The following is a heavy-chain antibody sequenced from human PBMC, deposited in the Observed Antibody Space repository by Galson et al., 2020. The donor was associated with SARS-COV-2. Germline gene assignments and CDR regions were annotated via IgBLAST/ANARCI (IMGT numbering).Heavy chain of an antibody. J-gene: IGHJ6*02. CDR1: GGSISSGGYY. V-gene: IGHV4-31*03. D-gene: IGHD5-12*01. Sequence: SETLSLTCTVSGGSISSGGYYWSWIRQHPGKGLEWIGHIYYSGSIYYNPSLKSRVTISVDTSKNQLSLKLSSVTAADTAVYYCARIKVATVMDYYDYGMDVWGQGTTVTVSS. CDR3: ARIKVATVMDYYDYGMDV. CDR2: IYYSGSI.